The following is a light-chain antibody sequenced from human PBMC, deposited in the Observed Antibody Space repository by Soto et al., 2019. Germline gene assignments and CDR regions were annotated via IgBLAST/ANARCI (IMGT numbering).Light chain of an antibody. CDR2: WAS. Sequence: DIVMTQSPDSLAVSLGERATINCKSSQSVLYSSNNKNYLAWYQQKPGQPPKLLIYWASTRESGVPDRFSGSGSGTDFTLTISSLHAEDVAVYYCQQYYSTPQTFGQGPTV. V-gene: IGKV4-1*01. J-gene: IGKJ1*01. CDR3: QQYYSTPQT. CDR1: QSVLYSSNNKNY.